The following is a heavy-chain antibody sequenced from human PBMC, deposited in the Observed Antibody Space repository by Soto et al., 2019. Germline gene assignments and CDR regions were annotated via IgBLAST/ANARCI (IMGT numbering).Heavy chain of an antibody. Sequence: SETLSLTCTVSGGSISSSSYYWGWIRQPPGKGLEWIGSIYYSGSTYYNPSLKSRVTISVDTSKNQFSLKLSSVTAADTAVYYCARGGGRYRVEPFDYWGQGTLVTVSS. V-gene: IGHV4-39*01. CDR2: IYYSGST. J-gene: IGHJ4*02. D-gene: IGHD1-1*01. CDR1: GGSISSSSYY. CDR3: ARGGGRYRVEPFDY.